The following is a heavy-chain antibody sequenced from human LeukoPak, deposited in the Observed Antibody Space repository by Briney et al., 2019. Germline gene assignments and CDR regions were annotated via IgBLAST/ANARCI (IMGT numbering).Heavy chain of an antibody. CDR2: ISWDGGST. D-gene: IGHD2-15*01. CDR3: AKGGPVVVAAHHDAFDI. Sequence: PGGSLRLSCAASGFTFDDYTMHWVRQAPGKGLEWVSLISWDGGSTYYADSVKGRFTISRDSSKNSLYLQMNSLRTEDTALYYCAKGGPVVVAAHHDAFDIWGQGTMVTVSS. CDR1: GFTFDDYT. J-gene: IGHJ3*02. V-gene: IGHV3-43*01.